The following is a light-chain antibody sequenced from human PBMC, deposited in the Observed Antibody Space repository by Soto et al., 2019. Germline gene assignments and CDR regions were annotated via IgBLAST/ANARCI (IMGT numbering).Light chain of an antibody. CDR3: SSYTSSSTRLYV. J-gene: IGLJ1*01. CDR2: DVS. V-gene: IGLV2-14*01. CDR1: SSDVGGYHY. Sequence: QSALPQPASVSGSPGQSITISCTGTSSDVGGYHYVSWYQQHPGKAPKLMIYDVSNRPSGVSNRFSGSKSGNTASLTISGLQAEDEADYYCSSYTSSSTRLYVFGTGTKVTVL.